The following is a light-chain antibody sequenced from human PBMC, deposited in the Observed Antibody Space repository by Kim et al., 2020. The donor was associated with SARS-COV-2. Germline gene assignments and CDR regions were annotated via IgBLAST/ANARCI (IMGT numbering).Light chain of an antibody. Sequence: QSALTQPASVSGSPGQSITISCTGTSSDVGGYNYVSWHQQHPGKAPKLMIYDVNKRPSGVSNRFSGSKSGNTASLTISGLQAEDEADYYCSSYRSSSTYVFGTGTKVTVL. CDR2: DVN. V-gene: IGLV2-14*01. CDR1: SSDVGGYNY. J-gene: IGLJ1*01. CDR3: SSYRSSSTYV.